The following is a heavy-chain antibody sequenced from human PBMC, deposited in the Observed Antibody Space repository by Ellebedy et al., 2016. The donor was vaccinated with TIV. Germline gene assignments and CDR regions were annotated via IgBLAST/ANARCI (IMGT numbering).Heavy chain of an antibody. V-gene: IGHV3-30*07. CDR1: EFTFSSYA. J-gene: IGHJ5*02. D-gene: IGHD6-25*01. CDR2: ISYDGSNK. Sequence: GGSLRLSCAASEFTFSSYAMHWVRQAPGKGLEWVAVISYDGSNKYYADSVKGRFTISRDNSKNTLYLQMNSLRVDDTAVYFCTRAMAAAGGAWFDPWGQGTLVTVSS. CDR3: TRAMAAAGGAWFDP.